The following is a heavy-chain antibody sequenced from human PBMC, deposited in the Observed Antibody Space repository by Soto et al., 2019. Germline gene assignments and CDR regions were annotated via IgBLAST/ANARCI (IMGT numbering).Heavy chain of an antibody. D-gene: IGHD2-15*01. CDR2: NIPIFGTA. CDR3: ARTKIEGYCSGGSCLNWSDP. Sequence: SVKVSCKASGGTFSSYAISWVRQAPGQGLEWMGGNIPIFGTANYAQKIQVRVTITADKSTSTAFMELSSLRSEDTAVYYCARTKIEGYCSGGSCLNWSDPWGQGTLVTVSS. CDR1: GGTFSSYA. J-gene: IGHJ5*02. V-gene: IGHV1-69*06.